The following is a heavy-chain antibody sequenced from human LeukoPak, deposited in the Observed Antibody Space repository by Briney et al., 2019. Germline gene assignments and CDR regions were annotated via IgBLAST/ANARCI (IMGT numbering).Heavy chain of an antibody. J-gene: IGHJ5*02. CDR1: GGSISSGSYY. D-gene: IGHD1-26*01. Sequence: PSETLSLTCTVSGGSISSGSYYWSWIRQPAGKGLEWIGRIYTSGSTNYNPSLKSRVTISVDTSKNQFSLKLSSVTAADTAVYYCGAEYSGVNWFDPWGQGTLVTVSS. CDR3: GAEYSGVNWFDP. CDR2: IYTSGST. V-gene: IGHV4-61*02.